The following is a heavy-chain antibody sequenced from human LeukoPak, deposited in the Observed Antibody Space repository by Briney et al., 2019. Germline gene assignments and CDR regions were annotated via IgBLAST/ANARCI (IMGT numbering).Heavy chain of an antibody. D-gene: IGHD2-15*01. Sequence: ASVKVSCKASGYTFTGYYMHWVRQAPGQGLEWMGWINPNSGGTNYAQKFQGRVTMTRDTSSSTAYRELSGQRSDDTAVYYCASPSTIVDGRHYYYMDLWGKGTTVTVSS. CDR3: ASPSTIVDGRHYYYMDL. CDR1: GYTFTGYY. V-gene: IGHV1-2*02. J-gene: IGHJ6*03. CDR2: INPNSGGT.